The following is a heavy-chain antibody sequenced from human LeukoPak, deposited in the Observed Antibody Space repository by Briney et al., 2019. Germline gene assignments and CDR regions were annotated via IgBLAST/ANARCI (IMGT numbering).Heavy chain of an antibody. J-gene: IGHJ6*03. V-gene: IGHV3-21*01. CDR1: GFTFSTYS. CDR2: ISSGSTYI. D-gene: IGHD4-11*01. CDR3: ARSTVTSSYYYMDV. Sequence: KPGGSLRLSCAASGFTFSTYSMNWVRQAPGQGLEWVSSISSGSTYIYYADSVKGRFTISRDNAKNSLYLQMNSLRAEDTAVYFCARSTVTSSYYYMDVWGKGTTVIVSS.